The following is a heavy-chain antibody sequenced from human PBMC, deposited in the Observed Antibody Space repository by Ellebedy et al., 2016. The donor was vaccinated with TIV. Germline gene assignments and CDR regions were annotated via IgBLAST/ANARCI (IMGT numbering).Heavy chain of an antibody. CDR2: VYPGDSDS. D-gene: IGHD3-22*01. CDR3: ARGPDSSVGGVDY. V-gene: IGHV5-51*01. J-gene: IGHJ4*02. CDR1: GYTFTRYW. Sequence: GESLKISCKGSGYTFTRYWIAWVRQMPGKGLEWMGIVYPGDSDSRYSPSFQGQVTFSADKFINTAYLQWNSLQASDTAMYYCARGPDSSVGGVDYWGQGTLVTVSS.